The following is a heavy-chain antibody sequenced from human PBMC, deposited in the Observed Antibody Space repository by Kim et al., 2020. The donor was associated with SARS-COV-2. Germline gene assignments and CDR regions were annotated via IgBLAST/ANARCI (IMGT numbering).Heavy chain of an antibody. CDR3: ARIIAAAGQTRDY. CDR2: IYYSGST. J-gene: IGHJ4*02. CDR1: GGSISSSSYY. D-gene: IGHD6-13*01. Sequence: SETLSLTCTVSGGSISSSSYYWGWIRQPPGKGLEWIGSIYYSGSTYYNPSLKSRVTISVDTSKNQFSLKLSSVTAADTAVYYCARIIAAAGQTRDYWGQG. V-gene: IGHV4-39*01.